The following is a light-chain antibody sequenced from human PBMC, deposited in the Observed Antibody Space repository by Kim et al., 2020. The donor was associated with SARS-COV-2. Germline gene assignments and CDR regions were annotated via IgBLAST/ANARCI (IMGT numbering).Light chain of an antibody. V-gene: IGKV3-11*01. J-gene: IGKJ2*01. CDR2: DTS. CDR3: QQRANWL. Sequence: TLSLSPGERATLSCRASHTVRTSFAWYQQKPGQAPRLLIYDTSNRATGIPAKFSGSGSGTDFTLTISSLEPADSAVYYCQQRANWLFGQGTKLEI. CDR1: HTVRTS.